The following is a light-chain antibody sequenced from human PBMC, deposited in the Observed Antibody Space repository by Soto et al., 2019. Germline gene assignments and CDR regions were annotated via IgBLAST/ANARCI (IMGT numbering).Light chain of an antibody. CDR2: EVS. CDR1: SSDVGGYKY. Sequence: QSALTQPPSASGSPGQSGTISCTGTSSDVGGYKYVSWYQQHPGKAPKLMIFEVSKRPSGVPDRFSGSKSGNTASLTVSGLQAEDEADYYCCSYAGSNNLVFGGGTKLTVL. V-gene: IGLV2-8*01. CDR3: CSYAGSNNLV. J-gene: IGLJ2*01.